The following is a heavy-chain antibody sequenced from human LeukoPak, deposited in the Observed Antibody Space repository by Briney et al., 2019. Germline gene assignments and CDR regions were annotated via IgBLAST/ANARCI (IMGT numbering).Heavy chain of an antibody. V-gene: IGHV1-18*01. J-gene: IGHJ4*02. D-gene: IGHD3-3*02. CDR2: MSAYNGNT. CDR1: GYTFTSYG. Sequence: ASVKVSCKASGYTFTSYGISWVRQAPGQGLEWMGWMSAYNGNTNYAQKFQGGVTVTTDTSTSTAYMELRSLRSDDTAVFYCARRAYGRSSSIFDKWGQGTLVTVSS. CDR3: ARRAYGRSSSIFDK.